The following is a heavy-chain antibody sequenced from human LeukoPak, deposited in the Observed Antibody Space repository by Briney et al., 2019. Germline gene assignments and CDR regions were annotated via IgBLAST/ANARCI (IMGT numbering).Heavy chain of an antibody. CDR2: IYYSGST. V-gene: IGHV4-59*12. CDR3: VRPVDYCYYYMDV. CDR1: GGSISSYY. J-gene: IGHJ6*03. Sequence: PSETLSLTCTVSGGSISSYYWSWIRQPPGKGLEWIGYIYYSGSTNYNPSLKSRVTISVDTSSNRFSLRLSSVTAADTAVYYCVRPVDYCYYYMDVWGKGTTVTVSS.